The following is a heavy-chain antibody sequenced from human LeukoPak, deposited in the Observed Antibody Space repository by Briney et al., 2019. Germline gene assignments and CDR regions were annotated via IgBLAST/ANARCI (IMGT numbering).Heavy chain of an antibody. D-gene: IGHD6-19*01. J-gene: IGHJ4*02. CDR3: ARGGGYSGWYYY. Sequence: SETLSLTCTVSGGSISSYYWSWIRQPPGKGLEWIGYIYYSGSTNYNPSLKSRVTISVDTSKNQFSLKLSSVTAADTAVYYCARGGGYSGWYYYWGQRTLVTVSS. V-gene: IGHV4-59*01. CDR2: IYYSGST. CDR1: GGSISSYY.